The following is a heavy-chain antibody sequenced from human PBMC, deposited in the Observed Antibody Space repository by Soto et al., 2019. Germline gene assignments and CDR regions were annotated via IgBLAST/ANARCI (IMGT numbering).Heavy chain of an antibody. CDR1: GGSINSGGYY. V-gene: IGHV4-31*03. CDR2: IFYSGST. Sequence: QVQLQESGPGLVKPSQTLSLICTVSGGSINSGGYYWNWIRQHPGKGLEWIGYIFYSGSTYYNPFLRRRVTISADTSENQFSLNLSSVTAADTAVYFCVRGYRQSGYSSSWVFDYWGQGTLVNVSS. CDR3: VRGYRQSGYSSSWVFDY. D-gene: IGHD6-13*01. J-gene: IGHJ4*02.